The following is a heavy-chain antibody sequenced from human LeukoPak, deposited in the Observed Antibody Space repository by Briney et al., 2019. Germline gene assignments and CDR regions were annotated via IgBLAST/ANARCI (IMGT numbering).Heavy chain of an antibody. Sequence: ASVKVSCKASGYTFTGYYMHWVRQAPGQGLEWMGWINPNSGGTNYAQKFQGRVTMTRDTSISTAYMELSRLRSDDTAVYYCARDLLVVTPARGYYFDYWGQGTLVTVSS. V-gene: IGHV1-2*02. CDR3: ARDLLVVTPARGYYFDY. J-gene: IGHJ4*02. CDR1: GYTFTGYY. CDR2: INPNSGGT. D-gene: IGHD4-23*01.